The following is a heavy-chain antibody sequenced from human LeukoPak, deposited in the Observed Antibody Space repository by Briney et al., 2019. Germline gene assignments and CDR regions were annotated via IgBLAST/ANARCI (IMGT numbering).Heavy chain of an antibody. CDR2: IKQDGSEK. CDR3: AKPRGIVVVTPFDY. CDR1: GFTFSSYW. J-gene: IGHJ4*02. D-gene: IGHD3-22*01. Sequence: GGSLRLSCAASGFTFSSYWMSWVRQAPGKGLEWVANIKQDGSEKYYVDSVKGRFTISRDNAKNSLYLQMNSLRAEDTAVYYCAKPRGIVVVTPFDYWGQGTLVTVSS. V-gene: IGHV3-7*01.